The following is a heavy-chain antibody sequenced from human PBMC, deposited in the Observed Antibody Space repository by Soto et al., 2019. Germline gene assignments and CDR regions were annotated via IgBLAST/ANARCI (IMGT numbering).Heavy chain of an antibody. CDR1: GYSISNVGYY. J-gene: IGHJ3*02. Sequence: SEPLSLTCTVSGYSISNVGYYWSWIRQRPGEGLEWLGYIYYSGSTYYNPSLKSRPSISVDTSKNQFSLKVNSVTAADTAVYDCARTTDAFDIWGKGTMVT. D-gene: IGHD1-1*01. CDR2: IYYSGST. V-gene: IGHV4-31*03. CDR3: ARTTDAFDI.